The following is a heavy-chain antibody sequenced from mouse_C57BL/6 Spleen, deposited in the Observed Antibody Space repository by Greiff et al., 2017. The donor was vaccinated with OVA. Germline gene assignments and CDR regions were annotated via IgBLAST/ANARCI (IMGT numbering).Heavy chain of an antibody. Sequence: EVKLVESGPGLVKPSQSLSLTCSVTGYSITSGYYWNWIRQFLGNKLEWMGYISYDGSNNYNPSLKNRISITRDTSKNQFFLKLNSVTTEDTATYYCARDGTTALDYWGQGTTLTVSS. CDR1: GYSITSGYY. J-gene: IGHJ2*01. CDR3: ARDGTTALDY. CDR2: ISYDGSN. D-gene: IGHD1-2*01. V-gene: IGHV3-6*01.